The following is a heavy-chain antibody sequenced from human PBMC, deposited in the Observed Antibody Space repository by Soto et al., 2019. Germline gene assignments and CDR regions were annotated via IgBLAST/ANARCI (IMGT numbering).Heavy chain of an antibody. Sequence: QVQLQESGPGLVKPSETLSLTCTVSGGSISSYYWSWIRQPPGKGLEWIGYIYYSGSTNYNPSLKSRVTISVDTSKNQFSLKLSSVTAADTAVYYCARKCSRTSCFVDYWGQGTLVTVSS. J-gene: IGHJ4*02. CDR2: IYYSGST. V-gene: IGHV4-59*01. D-gene: IGHD2-2*01. CDR3: ARKCSRTSCFVDY. CDR1: GGSISSYY.